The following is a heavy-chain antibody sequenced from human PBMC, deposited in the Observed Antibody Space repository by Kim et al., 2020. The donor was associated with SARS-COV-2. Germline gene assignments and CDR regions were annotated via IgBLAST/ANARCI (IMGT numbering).Heavy chain of an antibody. V-gene: IGHV3-30*18. CDR3: AKESGSGSYYAWTYYYYGMDV. D-gene: IGHD3-10*01. CDR2: IPYDGSNK. Sequence: GGSLRLSCAASGFTFSSYGMHWVRQAPGKGLEWVAVIPYDGSNKYYADSVKGRFTISRDNSKNTLYLQMTSLRAEDTAVYYCAKESGSGSYYAWTYYYYGMDVWGQGTTVTVSS. J-gene: IGHJ6*02. CDR1: GFTFSSYG.